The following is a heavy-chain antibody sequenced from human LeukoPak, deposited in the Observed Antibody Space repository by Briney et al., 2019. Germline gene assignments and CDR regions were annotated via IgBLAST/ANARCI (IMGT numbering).Heavy chain of an antibody. D-gene: IGHD3-22*01. Sequence: GASVKVSCKASGYTFTSYYMHWVRQAPGQGLEWMGIINPSGGSTSYAQKFQGRVTMTRDTSTSTVYMELSSLRSEDTAVYYCAAFDLSSGYYSLSGRNDAFDIWGQGTMVTVSS. CDR3: AAFDLSSGYYSLSGRNDAFDI. J-gene: IGHJ3*02. CDR2: INPSGGST. V-gene: IGHV1-46*01. CDR1: GYTFTSYY.